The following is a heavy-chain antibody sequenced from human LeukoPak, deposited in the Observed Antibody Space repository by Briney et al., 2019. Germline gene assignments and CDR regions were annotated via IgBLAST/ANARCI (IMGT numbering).Heavy chain of an antibody. V-gene: IGHV1-8*01. CDR1: GYTFTSYD. Sequence: ASVKVSFKASGYTFTSYDINWVRQATGQGLEWMGWMNPNSGNTGYAQKFQGRVTMTRNTSISTAYMELSSLRSEDTAVYYCASTTGYSSGWYSPYYYYGMDVWGQGTTVTVSS. CDR3: ASTTGYSSGWYSPYYYYGMDV. CDR2: MNPNSGNT. D-gene: IGHD6-19*01. J-gene: IGHJ6*02.